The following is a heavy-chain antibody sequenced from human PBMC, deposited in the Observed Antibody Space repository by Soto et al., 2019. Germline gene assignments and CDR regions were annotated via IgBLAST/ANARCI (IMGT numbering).Heavy chain of an antibody. CDR3: ARGYYDFWSGYSLDAFDI. V-gene: IGHV3-30-3*01. Sequence: GGSLRLSCAASGFTFSSYAMHWVRQAPGKGLEWVAVISYDGSNKYYADSVKGRFTISRDNSKNTLYLQMNSLRAEDTAVYYCARGYYDFWSGYSLDAFDIWGQGTMVTVSS. CDR2: ISYDGSNK. D-gene: IGHD3-3*01. CDR1: GFTFSSYA. J-gene: IGHJ3*02.